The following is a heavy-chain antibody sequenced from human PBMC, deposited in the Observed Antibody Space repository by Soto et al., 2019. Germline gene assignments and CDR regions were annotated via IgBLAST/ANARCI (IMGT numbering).Heavy chain of an antibody. V-gene: IGHV3-33*01. CDR2: IYYDGSYE. D-gene: IGHD3-10*01. CDR1: GFIFSNYG. Sequence: LRLSCAASGFIFSNYGMHWVRQAPGKGLEWVALIYYDGSYENYADSVKGRFTISRDNSKSTLYLQMTSLTAEDSAMYFCARGSTDSYPGSRIFDFWGRGTLVTVSS. J-gene: IGHJ4*02. CDR3: ARGSTDSYPGSRIFDF.